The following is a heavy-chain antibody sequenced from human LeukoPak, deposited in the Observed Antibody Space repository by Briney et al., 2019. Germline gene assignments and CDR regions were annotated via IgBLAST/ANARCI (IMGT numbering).Heavy chain of an antibody. CDR2: IDSDGST. J-gene: IGHJ4*02. CDR1: GFTFSSYW. D-gene: IGHD6-19*01. Sequence: GGSLRLSCAASGFTFSSYWMHWVRQAPGKGLVWVSRIDSDGSTIYADSVKGRFTISRDNAKNTLYLQMNSLRAEDTAVYYCIGSGGWPGYWGQGTLVTVSS. V-gene: IGHV3-74*01. CDR3: IGSGGWPGY.